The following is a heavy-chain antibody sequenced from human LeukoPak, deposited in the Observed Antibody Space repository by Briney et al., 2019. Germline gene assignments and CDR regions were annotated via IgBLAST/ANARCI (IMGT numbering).Heavy chain of an antibody. J-gene: IGHJ4*02. CDR3: TRNDYGNALYYFDY. CDR1: GYTFTSYD. D-gene: IGHD4-11*01. CDR2: INAYNGNT. Sequence: ASVKVSCKASGYTFTSYDISWVRQAPGHGVEWMGWINAYNGNTNYAQKLQGRISMTTDTSTSTAYMELTSLRSDDTAVYYCTRNDYGNALYYFDYWGQGTLVTVSS. V-gene: IGHV1-18*01.